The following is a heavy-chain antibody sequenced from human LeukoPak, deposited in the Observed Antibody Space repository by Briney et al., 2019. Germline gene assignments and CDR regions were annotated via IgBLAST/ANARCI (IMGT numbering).Heavy chain of an antibody. CDR1: GGSFSGYY. V-gene: IGHV4-34*01. CDR3: ARAGGYGLIDY. J-gene: IGHJ4*02. CDR2: INHSGST. D-gene: IGHD5-18*01. Sequence: SETLSLTCAVDGGSFSGYYWSWIRQPTGKRLEWIGEINHSGSTSYNPSLKSRVTISLDTSKNQFSLKVGSMTAADTAVYYCARAGGYGLIDYWGQGTMVTVSS.